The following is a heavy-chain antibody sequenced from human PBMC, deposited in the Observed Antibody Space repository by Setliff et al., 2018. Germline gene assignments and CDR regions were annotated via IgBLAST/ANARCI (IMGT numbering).Heavy chain of an antibody. V-gene: IGHV4-38-2*01. J-gene: IGHJ6*02. CDR1: GYSISSGYY. Sequence: SETLSLTCAVSGYSISSGYYWAWIRQPPEKGLEWIGSIYNSGSTYYNPSLKSRVTISVDTSKNQFSLKLSSVTAADTAVYYCARVGGYYYYYYGMDVWGQGTTVTVSS. CDR3: ARVGGYYYYYYGMDV. CDR2: IYNSGST.